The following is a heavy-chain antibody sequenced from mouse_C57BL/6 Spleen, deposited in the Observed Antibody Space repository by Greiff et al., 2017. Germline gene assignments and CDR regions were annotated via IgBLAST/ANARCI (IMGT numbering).Heavy chain of an antibody. CDR3: ARREGLPTVAHYFDY. D-gene: IGHD1-1*01. V-gene: IGHV1-80*01. CDR2: IYPGDGDT. J-gene: IGHJ2*01. CDR1: GYAFSSYW. Sequence: QVQLQQSGAELVKPGASVKISCKASGYAFSSYWMNWVKQRPGKGLEWIGQIYPGDGDTNYNGKFKGKATLTADKSSSTAYMQLSSLTSEDSAVYFCARREGLPTVAHYFDYWGQGTTLTVSS.